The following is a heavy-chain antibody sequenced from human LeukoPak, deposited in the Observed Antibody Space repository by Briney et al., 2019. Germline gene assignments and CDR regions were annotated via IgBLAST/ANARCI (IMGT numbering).Heavy chain of an antibody. CDR1: GGSISSYY. J-gene: IGHJ5*02. CDR2: IYYSGST. V-gene: IGHV4-59*08. Sequence: PSETLSLTCTVSGGSISSYYCSWIRQPPGKGLEWIGYIYYSGSTNYNPSLKGRVTISVDTSKNQFSLKLSSVTAADTAVYYCARGLDTAMVYNWFDPWCQGTLVTASS. D-gene: IGHD5-18*01. CDR3: ARGLDTAMVYNWFDP.